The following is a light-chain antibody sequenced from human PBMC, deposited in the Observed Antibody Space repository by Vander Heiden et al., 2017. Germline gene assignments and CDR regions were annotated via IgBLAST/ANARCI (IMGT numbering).Light chain of an antibody. J-gene: IGLJ3*02. Sequence: QSALTQPPSASGSPGPSVAIYRTGRSSAVGGNNLVSWYQQHPGKTPKLIIYEVNTLPSGVPDRFSGSKSGNTASLTVSGLQAEDEADYYCCSYGGSKVFGGGTKLTVL. CDR2: EVN. CDR3: CSYGGSKV. CDR1: SSAVGGNNL. V-gene: IGLV2-8*01.